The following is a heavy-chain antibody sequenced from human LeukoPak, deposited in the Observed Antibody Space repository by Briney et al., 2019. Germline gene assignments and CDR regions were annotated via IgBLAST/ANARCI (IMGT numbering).Heavy chain of an antibody. V-gene: IGHV3-7*01. Sequence: GSLRLSCAASGFTFSSYWMSWVRQAPGKGLERVANIKQDGSEKYYVDSVKGRFTISRDNAKNSLYLQMNSLRAEDTAVYYCARGIVVSAAMSKSGYYYGVDVWGQGTTVTVSS. CDR3: ARGIVVSAAMSKSGYYYGVDV. CDR1: GFTFSSYW. CDR2: IKQDGSEK. D-gene: IGHD2-2*01. J-gene: IGHJ6*02.